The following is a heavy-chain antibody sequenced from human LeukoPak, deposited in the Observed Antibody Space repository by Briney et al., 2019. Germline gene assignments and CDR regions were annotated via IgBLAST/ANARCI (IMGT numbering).Heavy chain of an antibody. CDR2: IKQDGSEK. V-gene: IGHV3-7*01. CDR1: GFTFSSYW. Sequence: GGSLRISCAASGFTFSSYWMSWVRQAPGKGLEWVANIKQDGSEKYYVDSVKGRFTISRDNAKNSLYLQMNSLRAEDTAVYYCARDGVLMVYAILDYWGQGTLVTVSS. D-gene: IGHD2-8*01. CDR3: ARDGVLMVYAILDY. J-gene: IGHJ4*02.